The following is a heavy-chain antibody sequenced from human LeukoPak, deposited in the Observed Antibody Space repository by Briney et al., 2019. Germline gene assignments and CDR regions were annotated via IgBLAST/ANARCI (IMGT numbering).Heavy chain of an antibody. J-gene: IGHJ5*02. V-gene: IGHV7-4-1*02. CDR1: GYTFTSYA. Sequence: SVKVSCKASGYTFTSYAMNWVRQAPGQGLEWMGWINTNTGNPTYAQGFTGRFVFSLDTSVSTAYLQISSLKAEDTAVYYCARADSSSTVDWFDPWGQGTLVTVSS. D-gene: IGHD6-13*01. CDR3: ARADSSSTVDWFDP. CDR2: INTNTGNP.